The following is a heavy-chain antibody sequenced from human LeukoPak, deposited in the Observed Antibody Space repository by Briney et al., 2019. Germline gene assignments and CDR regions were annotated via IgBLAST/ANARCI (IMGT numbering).Heavy chain of an antibody. D-gene: IGHD5-18*01. V-gene: IGHV4-34*01. CDR1: GGSFSCYY. Sequence: PSETLSLTCAVYGGSFSCYYWSWIRQPPGKGLEWIREINHSGSTNNNPSLKSRVTMSVDTSKNEFSLKLRAVTAADTAVYYCAGVHASYSYGLRYWGQGTLVSVSS. J-gene: IGHJ4*02. CDR3: AGVHASYSYGLRY. CDR2: INHSGST.